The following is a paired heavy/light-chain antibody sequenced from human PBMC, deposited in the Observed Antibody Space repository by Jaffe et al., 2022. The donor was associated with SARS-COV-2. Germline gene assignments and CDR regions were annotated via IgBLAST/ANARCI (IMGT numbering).Light chain of an antibody. CDR2: DAS. V-gene: IGKV1-33*01. CDR1: QDISNY. J-gene: IGKJ3*01. Sequence: DIQMTQSPSSLSASVGDRVTITCQASQDISNYLNWYQQKPGKAPKLLIYDASNLETGVPSRFSGSGSGTDFTFTISSLQPEDIATYYCQQYDNLALFTFGPGTKVDIK. CDR3: QQYDNLALFT.
Heavy chain of an antibody. CDR3: AKDRPARRGYSYGVFDY. J-gene: IGHJ4*02. D-gene: IGHD5-18*01. CDR2: ISWDGGST. Sequence: EVQLVESGGVVVQPGGSLRLSCAASGFTFDDYTMHWVRQAPGKGLEWVSLISWDGGSTYYADSVKGRFTISRDNSKNSLYLQMNSLRTEDTALYYCAKDRPARRGYSYGVFDYWGQGTLVTVSS. V-gene: IGHV3-43*01. CDR1: GFTFDDYT.